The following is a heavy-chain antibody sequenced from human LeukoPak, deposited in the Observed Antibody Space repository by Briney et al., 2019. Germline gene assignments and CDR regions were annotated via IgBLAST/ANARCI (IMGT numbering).Heavy chain of an antibody. CDR3: ARVLRVSGSYYNVHSRYYYYMDV. CDR1: GYTFTSYY. D-gene: IGHD3-10*01. CDR2: IYPSGGST. J-gene: IGHJ6*03. Sequence: GASVKVSCKASGYTFTSYYIHWVRQAPGQGLEWMGIIYPSGGSTTYAQKFQGRVTMTRDMSTSTVYMELSSLRSEDTAVYYCARVLRVSGSYYNVHSRYYYYMDVWGKGTTVTVSS. V-gene: IGHV1-46*01.